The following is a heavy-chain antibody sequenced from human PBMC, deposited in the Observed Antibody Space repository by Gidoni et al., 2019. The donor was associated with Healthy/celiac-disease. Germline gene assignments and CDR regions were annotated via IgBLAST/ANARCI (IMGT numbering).Heavy chain of an antibody. CDR1: GGTFSSSA. V-gene: IGHV1-69*01. CDR3: ARLQGSGTTGTTFEDERMYYYYGMDV. CDR2: IIPIFGTA. J-gene: IGHJ6*02. D-gene: IGHD1-1*01. Sequence: QVQLVQSGAEVKKPGSSVKVSCKASGGTFSSSAISWLPQAPGQGLEWMGGIIPIFGTANYAQKFQGRVTITADESTSTAYMELSSLRSEDTAVYYCARLQGSGTTGTTFEDERMYYYYGMDVWGQGTTVTVSS.